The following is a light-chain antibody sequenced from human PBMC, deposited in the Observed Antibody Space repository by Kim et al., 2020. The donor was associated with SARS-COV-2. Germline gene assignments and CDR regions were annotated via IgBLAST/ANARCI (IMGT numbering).Light chain of an antibody. CDR3: SSCAGSTSLGV. V-gene: IGLV2-8*01. Sequence: QSGHISSTGTSSDGGGYGYATWYQQHPDKPPKVMIDEVNKGPSGLPDRFYGSKSGNTAALTVSGLQAEDAADYYCSSCAGSTSLGVFGGGTQLTVL. J-gene: IGLJ3*02. CDR1: SSDGGGYGY. CDR2: EVN.